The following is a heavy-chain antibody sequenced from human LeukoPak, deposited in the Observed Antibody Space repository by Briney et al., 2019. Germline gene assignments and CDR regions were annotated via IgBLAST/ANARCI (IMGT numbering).Heavy chain of an antibody. CDR2: ISSSGSTI. CDR1: GFTFSSYE. J-gene: IGHJ4*02. Sequence: GGSLRLSCAASGFTFSSYEMNWVRQAPGKGLEWVSYISSSGSTIYYADSVKGRFTISRDNAKNSLYLQMNSLRAEDTAVYYCARVGAAAGTRGEDYWGQGTLVTVSS. V-gene: IGHV3-48*03. D-gene: IGHD6-13*01. CDR3: ARVGAAAGTRGEDY.